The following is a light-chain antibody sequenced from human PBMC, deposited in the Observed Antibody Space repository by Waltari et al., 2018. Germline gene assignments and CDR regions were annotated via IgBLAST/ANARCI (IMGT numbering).Light chain of an antibody. CDR1: SKNSTR. Sequence: SKNSTRLGVYQQNPVQLPKRLTTWASAPEFGVPDRFSVSGSGRDFTLTISSLQAEDVALYYCQQCYTCPYTFGQGTKLELK. CDR2: WAS. CDR3: QQCYTCPYT. J-gene: IGKJ2*01. V-gene: IGKV4-1*01.